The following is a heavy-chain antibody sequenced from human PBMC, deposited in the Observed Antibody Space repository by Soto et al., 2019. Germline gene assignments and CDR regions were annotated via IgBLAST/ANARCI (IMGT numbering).Heavy chain of an antibody. D-gene: IGHD6-19*01. Sequence: PGGSLILSFSSFGFACITYGMHWVRQAAGKGLEGVADISYDGTKKFYIDSVKGRFTISRDNSKNTLYLQMNGLRTEDTAVYYCAQEAPGGWYFFDSWGQGTLVTVSS. CDR2: ISYDGTKK. V-gene: IGHV3-30*18. CDR1: GFACITYG. CDR3: AQEAPGGWYFFDS. J-gene: IGHJ4*02.